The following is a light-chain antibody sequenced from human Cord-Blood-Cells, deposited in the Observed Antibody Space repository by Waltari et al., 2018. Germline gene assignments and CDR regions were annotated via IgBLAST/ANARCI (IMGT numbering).Light chain of an antibody. CDR1: QSISSY. V-gene: IGKV1-39*01. CDR3: QQSYSTV. J-gene: IGKJ3*01. CDR2: AAS. Sequence: DIQMTQSPSYLSAAVGDRVTITCRASQSISSYLNWYQQKPGKAPKLLIYAASSLQSGVPSRFSGSGSGTDFTLTISSLQPEDFATYYCQQSYSTVFGPGTKVDI.